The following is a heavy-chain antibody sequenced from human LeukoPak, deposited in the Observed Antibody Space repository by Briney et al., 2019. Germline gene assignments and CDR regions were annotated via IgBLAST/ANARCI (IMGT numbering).Heavy chain of an antibody. Sequence: ASVKVSCKASGYTITGYFMHWVRQAPGQGLEWMGWMNPNSGNTGYAQKFQGRVTITRNTSISTAYMELSSLRSEDTAVYYCARGIGTFDPWGQGTLVTVSS. CDR3: ARGIGTFDP. D-gene: IGHD3-22*01. CDR2: MNPNSGNT. J-gene: IGHJ5*02. CDR1: GYTITGYF. V-gene: IGHV1-8*03.